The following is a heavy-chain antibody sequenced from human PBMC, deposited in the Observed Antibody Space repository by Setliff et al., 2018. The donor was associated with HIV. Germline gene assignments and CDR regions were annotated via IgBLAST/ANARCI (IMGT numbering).Heavy chain of an antibody. V-gene: IGHV4-59*01. CDR2: VYSTGSI. Sequence: KPSETLSLTCTVSGGSMSRFYWTWIRQPPGRGLEWIGFVYSTGSINYSPSFRGRLTISLDTSENQFSLHLTSVTAADTAVYYCARAEGDAYNSLPYFDSWGPGAQVTVSS. J-gene: IGHJ4*02. CDR3: ARAEGDAYNSLPYFDS. D-gene: IGHD1-1*01. CDR1: GGSMSRFY.